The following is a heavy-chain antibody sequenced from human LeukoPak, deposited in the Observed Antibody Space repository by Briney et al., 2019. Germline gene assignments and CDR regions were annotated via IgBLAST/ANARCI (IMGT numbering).Heavy chain of an antibody. CDR3: ARILHISGWSIDY. D-gene: IGHD6-19*01. Sequence: QTGRSLRLSCAASGFAFSSYGMHWVRQAPGKGLEWVAVIWYDGSNKYYADSVKGRFTISRDNSKNTLYLQMNSLRAEDTAVYYCARILHISGWSIDYWGQGALVTVSS. V-gene: IGHV3-33*01. CDR1: GFAFSSYG. CDR2: IWYDGSNK. J-gene: IGHJ4*02.